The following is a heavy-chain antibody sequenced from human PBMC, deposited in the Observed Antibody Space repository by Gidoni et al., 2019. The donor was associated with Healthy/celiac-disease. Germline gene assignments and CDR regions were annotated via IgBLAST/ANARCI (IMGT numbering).Heavy chain of an antibody. J-gene: IGHJ4*02. Sequence: QLQLQESGPGLVKPSETLSLTCTVSGGSISSSSYYWGWIRQPPGKGLEWIGSIYYSGSTYYNPSLKSRVTISVDTSKNQFSLKLSSVTAADTAVYYCARDNLSGSYSSAYFDYWGQGTLVTVSS. CDR1: GGSISSSSYY. CDR3: ARDNLSGSYSSAYFDY. V-gene: IGHV4-39*02. D-gene: IGHD1-26*01. CDR2: IYYSGST.